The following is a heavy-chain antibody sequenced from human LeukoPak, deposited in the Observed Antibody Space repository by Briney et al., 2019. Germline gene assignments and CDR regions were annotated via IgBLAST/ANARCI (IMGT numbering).Heavy chain of an antibody. CDR1: GFTVSTNY. D-gene: IGHD7-27*01. J-gene: IGHJ4*02. CDR3: AREISGGTYPWGYFDC. V-gene: IGHV3-53*01. CDR2: IYSGGST. Sequence: GGSLRRYXAASGFTVSTNYMSWVRQTPGKGLEWVSVIYSGGSTYYADSVKGRFTISRDNSKNTLYLQMNSLRAEDTAVYYCAREISGGTYPWGYFDCWGQGTLVTVSS.